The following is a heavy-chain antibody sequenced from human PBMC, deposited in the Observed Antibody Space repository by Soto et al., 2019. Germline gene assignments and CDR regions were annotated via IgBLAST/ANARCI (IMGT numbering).Heavy chain of an antibody. CDR1: GFSLSTGGMG. Sequence: SGPTLVNPTQTLTLTCTFSGFSLSTGGMGVGWIRQPPGKALEWLALIYWDGDRRYRPSLMSRLAIAKDTSKNQVVLTMTNMDPVDTATYYCVHSRCGGDCLQSYSSHYYYGMDIWGQGTTVTVSS. CDR3: VHSRCGGDCLQSYSSHYYYGMDI. V-gene: IGHV2-5*02. J-gene: IGHJ6*02. CDR2: IYWDGDR. D-gene: IGHD2-21*02.